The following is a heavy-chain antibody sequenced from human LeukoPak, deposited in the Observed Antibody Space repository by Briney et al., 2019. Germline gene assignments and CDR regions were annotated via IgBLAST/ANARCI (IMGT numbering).Heavy chain of an antibody. CDR2: INSDGSWT. D-gene: IGHD2/OR15-2a*01. J-gene: IGHJ4*02. CDR1: GFPFSSYW. V-gene: IGHV3-74*01. Sequence: GGSLRLSCVASGFPFSSYWMTWVRQAPGKGLVWVSHINSDGSWTSYADSVKGRFTISKDNAKNTVYLQMNGLRAEDTAVYYCASFYETYWGRGTLVTVSS. CDR3: ASFYETY.